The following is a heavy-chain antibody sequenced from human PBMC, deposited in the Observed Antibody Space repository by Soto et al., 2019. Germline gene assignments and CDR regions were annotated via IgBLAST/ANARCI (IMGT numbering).Heavy chain of an antibody. V-gene: IGHV1-18*01. Sequence: GASVKVSYKASGYTFTSYGISWVRQAPGQGLEWMGWISAYNGNTNYAQKLQGRVTMTTDTSTSTAYMELRSLRSDDTAVYYCARGGRYGDYQSQFDPWGQGILVTVSS. CDR3: ARGGRYGDYQSQFDP. CDR2: ISAYNGNT. J-gene: IGHJ5*02. D-gene: IGHD4-17*01. CDR1: GYTFTSYG.